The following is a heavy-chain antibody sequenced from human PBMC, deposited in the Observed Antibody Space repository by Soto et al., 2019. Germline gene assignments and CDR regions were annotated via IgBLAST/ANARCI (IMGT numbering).Heavy chain of an antibody. CDR2: TIPMFGTT. Sequence: QVQLVQSGAEVKKPESSVRVSCKASGGTFNSYAITWVRQAPGQGLEWMGGTIPMFGTTNYAEKFQGRVAMSADASTNIAYMELSRLRSEGTAVYYSTGCGIRNHRIGDCLGIDGVDVWGQGTTVSVSS. CDR1: GGTFNSYA. D-gene: IGHD2-21*01. V-gene: IGHV1-69*12. J-gene: IGHJ6*02. CDR3: TGCGIRNHRIGDCLGIDGVDV.